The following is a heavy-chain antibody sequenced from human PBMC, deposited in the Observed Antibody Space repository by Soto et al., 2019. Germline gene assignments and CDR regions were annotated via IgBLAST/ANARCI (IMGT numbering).Heavy chain of an antibody. CDR2: ISAYNGNT. V-gene: IGHV1-18*04. CDR3: ARDIYCTNGVCYSHYYYGMDV. D-gene: IGHD2-8*01. CDR1: GYSFTSYW. Sequence: GESLKISCKGSGYSFTSYWISWVRQAPGQGLEWMGWISAYNGNTNYAQKLQGRVTMTTDTSTSTAYMELRSLRSDDTAVYYCARDIYCTNGVCYSHYYYGMDVWGQGTTVTVSS. J-gene: IGHJ6*02.